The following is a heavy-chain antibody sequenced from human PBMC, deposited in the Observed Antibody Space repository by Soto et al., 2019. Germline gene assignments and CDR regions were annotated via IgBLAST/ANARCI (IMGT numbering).Heavy chain of an antibody. J-gene: IGHJ6*02. V-gene: IGHV5-10-1*01. CDR1: GYSFTSYW. Sequence: GDSLKISCKGSGYSFTSYWISWVRQMPGKGLEWMGRIDPSDSYTNYSPSFQGHVTISADKSISTAYLQWSSLKASDTAMYYCASPYYDFWSGYFSARPYYYGMDVWGQGTTVTVSS. CDR3: ASPYYDFWSGYFSARPYYYGMDV. CDR2: IDPSDSYT. D-gene: IGHD3-3*01.